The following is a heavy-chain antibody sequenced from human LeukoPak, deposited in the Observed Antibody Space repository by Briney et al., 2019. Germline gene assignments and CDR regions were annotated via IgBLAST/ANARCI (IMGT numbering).Heavy chain of an antibody. J-gene: IGHJ4*02. CDR1: GFTFSSYA. Sequence: GGSLRLSCAASGFTFSSYAMSWVRQAPGKGLEWVSAISSSGSGTYYADSVRGRYTISRDNPKNMLYLQMDSLRAEDTAVYYCAKRYDSQTQSFDYWGQGTLVTVSS. D-gene: IGHD3-22*01. CDR2: ISSSGSGT. CDR3: AKRYDSQTQSFDY. V-gene: IGHV3-23*01.